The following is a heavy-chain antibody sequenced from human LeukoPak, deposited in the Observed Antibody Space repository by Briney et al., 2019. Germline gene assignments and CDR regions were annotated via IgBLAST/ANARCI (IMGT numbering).Heavy chain of an antibody. D-gene: IGHD2-8*01. J-gene: IGHJ4*02. CDR1: GFTFSSDW. CDR2: ISGSGGST. V-gene: IGHV3-23*01. CDR3: AKGYIVLMVYAPYFDY. Sequence: GGSLRLSCAASGFTFSSDWMSWVRQAPGKGLEWVSAISGSGGSTYYADSVKGRFTISRDNSKNTLYLQMNSLRAEDTAVYYCAKGYIVLMVYAPYFDYWGQGTLVTVSS.